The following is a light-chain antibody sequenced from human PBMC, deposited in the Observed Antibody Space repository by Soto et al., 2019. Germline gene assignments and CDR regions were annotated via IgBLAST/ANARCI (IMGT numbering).Light chain of an antibody. J-gene: IGKJ1*01. V-gene: IGKV1-39*01. Sequence: DIQMTQSPSSLSASVGDRVTITCRASQSITGYLNWYQQKPGKVPKLLIYAASTLQSGVPSRFSGSGSGTDFTLTISSLQPDDFAVYYCQQYGSSPRTFGQGTKVDIK. CDR3: QQYGSSPRT. CDR1: QSITGY. CDR2: AAS.